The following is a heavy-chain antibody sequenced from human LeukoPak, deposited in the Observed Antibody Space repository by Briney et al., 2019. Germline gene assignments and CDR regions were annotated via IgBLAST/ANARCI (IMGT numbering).Heavy chain of an antibody. D-gene: IGHD5-24*01. CDR3: ARDQRRWLPYYYMDV. CDR1: GYTFARYL. J-gene: IGHJ6*03. CDR2: INPNSGGT. Sequence: AAVKVCRKGSGYTFARYLNHWGRQTPGKRLELMGLINPNSGGTNYAQKFQGRVTMTRDTSISTAYMELSRLRSDDTAVYYCARDQRRWLPYYYMDVWGKGTTVTVSS. V-gene: IGHV1-2*02.